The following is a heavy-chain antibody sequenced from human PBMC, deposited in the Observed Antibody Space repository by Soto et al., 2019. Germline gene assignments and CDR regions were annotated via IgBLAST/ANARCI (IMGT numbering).Heavy chain of an antibody. D-gene: IGHD6-6*01. J-gene: IGHJ6*02. CDR1: GFTFSSYA. Sequence: QVQLVESGGGVVQPGRSLRLSCAASGFTFSSYAMHWVRQAPGKGLEWVAVISYDGSNKYYADSVKGRFTISRDNSKNTLYLQMNSLRAEDTAVYYCARGELVSTDYYYGMDVWGQGTTVTVSS. CDR3: ARGELVSTDYYYGMDV. V-gene: IGHV3-30-3*01. CDR2: ISYDGSNK.